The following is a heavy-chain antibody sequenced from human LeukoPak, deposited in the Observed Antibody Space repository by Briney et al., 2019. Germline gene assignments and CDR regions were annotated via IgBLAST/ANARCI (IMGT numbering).Heavy chain of an antibody. Sequence: GGSLRLSCAASGFTSSSYEMNWVRQAPGKGLEWISYISTRGTTKFLADSVKGRFTISRDNTKNSLYLQMNSLRAEDTAIYYCARGYLQLDYWGQGVLVTVSS. D-gene: IGHD1-26*01. V-gene: IGHV3-48*03. CDR3: ARGYLQLDY. CDR1: GFTSSSYE. J-gene: IGHJ4*02. CDR2: ISTRGTTK.